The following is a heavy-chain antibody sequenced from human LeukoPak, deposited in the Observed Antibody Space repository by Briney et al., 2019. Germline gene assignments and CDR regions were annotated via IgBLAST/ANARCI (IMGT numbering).Heavy chain of an antibody. CDR1: GGSLSSYY. CDR2: IYYSGNT. V-gene: IGHV4-59*01. D-gene: IGHD1-7*01. J-gene: IGHJ5*02. Sequence: SETLSLTCTVSGGSLSSYYWSWVRQTPGKGLEWIWNIYYSGNTNFNPSLKSRVTISVDTSKNEVSLKLISVTAADTAFYYWASDSGTSGTGLYLWAQGTLVTVSS. CDR3: ASDSGTSGTGLYL.